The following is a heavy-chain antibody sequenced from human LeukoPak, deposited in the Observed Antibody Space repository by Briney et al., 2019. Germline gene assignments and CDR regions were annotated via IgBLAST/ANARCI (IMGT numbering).Heavy chain of an antibody. CDR1: GDSVSRYY. D-gene: IGHD2-15*01. V-gene: IGHV4-59*02. Sequence: SETLSLTCTVSGDSVSRYYWAWFRQSPWKGPEWIGFIYHSGSTDSNPSLKSRVAMSVDTSTNQVSLEVKSVAAADTAIYYCATGSRSATSDAFDIWGQGTMVTVSS. CDR3: ATGSRSATSDAFDI. J-gene: IGHJ3*02. CDR2: IYHSGST.